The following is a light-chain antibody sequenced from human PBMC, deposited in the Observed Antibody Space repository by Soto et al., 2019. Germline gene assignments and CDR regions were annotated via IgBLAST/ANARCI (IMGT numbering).Light chain of an antibody. J-gene: IGKJ1*01. Sequence: DNQMTQSPSSLSASVGDRVTITCRASQSNSTYLNWYQQKAGLAPKLLIYAASSLQSGVPSRFSGSGSGTDFTLTISSLQPEDFATYYCQQTYSTPPTFGQGTKVEIK. V-gene: IGKV1-39*01. CDR2: AAS. CDR3: QQTYSTPPT. CDR1: QSNSTY.